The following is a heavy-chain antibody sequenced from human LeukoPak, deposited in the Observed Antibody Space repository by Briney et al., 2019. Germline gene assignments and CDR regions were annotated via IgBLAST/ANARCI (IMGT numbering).Heavy chain of an antibody. CDR1: GYSFTNYW. Sequence: GEPLKISCKGSGYSFTNYWIGWVRQMPGKGLEWMGIIYPGNSDTRYSPSFQGQVTISADKSISTAYLQWSSLKASDTAMYYCARYSSSSEGDYWGQGTLVTVSS. J-gene: IGHJ4*02. D-gene: IGHD6-6*01. V-gene: IGHV5-51*01. CDR3: ARYSSSSEGDY. CDR2: IYPGNSDT.